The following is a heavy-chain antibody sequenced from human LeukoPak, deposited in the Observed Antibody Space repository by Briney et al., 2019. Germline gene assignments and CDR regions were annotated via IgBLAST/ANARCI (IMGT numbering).Heavy chain of an antibody. J-gene: IGHJ5*02. CDR1: GGSFSGYY. V-gene: IGHV4-34*01. Sequence: PSETLSLTCAVYGGSFSGYYWSWIRQPPGKGLEWIGEINHSGSTNYNPSLKSRVTISVDTSKNQFSLKLSSVTAADTAVYYCARGRTYYAPWGQGTLVTVSS. CDR3: ARGRTYYAP. CDR2: INHSGST. D-gene: IGHD2/OR15-2a*01.